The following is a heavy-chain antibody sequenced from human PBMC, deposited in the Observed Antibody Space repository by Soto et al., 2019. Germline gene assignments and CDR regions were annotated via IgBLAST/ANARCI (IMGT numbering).Heavy chain of an antibody. CDR1: GYNLTHGA. CDR3: ARGAGRSPVTRAFDI. V-gene: IGHV1-3*04. CDR2: TNTANGSP. D-gene: IGHD4-17*01. J-gene: IGHJ3*02. Sequence: QVQLLQSGAEVKMPGASVTLACKASGYNLTHGALHWLHPAPGQRPEWLGWTNTANGSPMFAQNFQHSVTLPCDTAASTAYMDLSGLTSDDTAIYYCARGAGRSPVTRAFDIWCQGTVVTVSS.